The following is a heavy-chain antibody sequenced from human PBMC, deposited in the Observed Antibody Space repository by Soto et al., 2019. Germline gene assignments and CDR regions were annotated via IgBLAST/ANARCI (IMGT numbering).Heavy chain of an antibody. J-gene: IGHJ5*02. CDR3: AKAAMVRGGGWFDP. Sequence: EVQLLESGGGLVQPGGSLRLSCAASGFTFSSYAMSWVRQAPGKGLEWVSDISGSGGNTYYADSVKGRFTISRDNSKNALDLQMNSLRAEDTAVYYCAKAAMVRGGGWFDPWGQGTLVTVSS. V-gene: IGHV3-23*01. CDR1: GFTFSSYA. CDR2: ISGSGGNT. D-gene: IGHD3-10*01.